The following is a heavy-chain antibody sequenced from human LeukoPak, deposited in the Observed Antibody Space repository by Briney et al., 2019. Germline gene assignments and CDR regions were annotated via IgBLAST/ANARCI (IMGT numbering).Heavy chain of an antibody. CDR2: IYYSGGT. Sequence: SETLSLTCSVSGGSVSSSYYWGWIRQPPGKGLEWVGSIYYSGGTYYNPSLKSRVIISVDTSKNQFSLKVSSVTAADTAVYYCARHSGSYYQPLDYWGQGTLVTVSS. CDR1: GGSVSSSYY. CDR3: ARHSGSYYQPLDY. V-gene: IGHV4-39*01. J-gene: IGHJ4*02. D-gene: IGHD1-26*01.